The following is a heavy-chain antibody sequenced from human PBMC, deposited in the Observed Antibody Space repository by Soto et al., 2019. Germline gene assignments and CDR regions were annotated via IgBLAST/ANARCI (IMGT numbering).Heavy chain of an antibody. CDR3: ARGGTGRLQEDYYYGMDV. J-gene: IGHJ6*02. CDR1: GRSISSSSYY. CDR2: IYYSGST. V-gene: IGHV4-39*01. D-gene: IGHD4-4*01. Sequence: SETLSLTCTVSGRSISSSSYYWGWIRQHPGRGLEWIGSIYYSGSTYYNPSLKSRVTISVDTSKNQFSLKLSSVTAADTAVYYCARGGTGRLQEDYYYGMDVWGQGTTVTVSS.